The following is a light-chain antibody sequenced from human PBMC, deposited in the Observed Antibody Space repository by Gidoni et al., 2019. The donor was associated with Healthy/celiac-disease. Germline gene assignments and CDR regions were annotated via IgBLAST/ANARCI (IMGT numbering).Light chain of an antibody. CDR3: QQYYSTLWT. J-gene: IGKJ1*01. V-gene: IGKV4-1*01. Sequence: DIVMTQSPDSLAVSLGERATINCKSSQSVLYNSNNKNYLAWFQQKPGQPPKLLIYWASTRESGVPDRFSGSGSGTDFTLTISSLQAEDVAVYYCQQYYSTLWTFGQXTKVEIK. CDR2: WAS. CDR1: QSVLYNSNNKNY.